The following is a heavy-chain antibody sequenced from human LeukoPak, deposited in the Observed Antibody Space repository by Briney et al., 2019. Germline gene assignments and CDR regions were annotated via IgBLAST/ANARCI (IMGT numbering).Heavy chain of an antibody. CDR1: GYTFTSYG. Sequence: ASVKVSCKASGYTFTSYGISWVRQAPGQGLEWMGWISAYNGNTNYAQKLQGRVTMTTDTSTSTAYMELRSLRSDDTAVYYCARGDSSSWYRKVDGYWGQGTLVTVSS. V-gene: IGHV1-18*01. CDR3: ARGDSSSWYRKVDGY. D-gene: IGHD6-13*01. CDR2: ISAYNGNT. J-gene: IGHJ4*02.